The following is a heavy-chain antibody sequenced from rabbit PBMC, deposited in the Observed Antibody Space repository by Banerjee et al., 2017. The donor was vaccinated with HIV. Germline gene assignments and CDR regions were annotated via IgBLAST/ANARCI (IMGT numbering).Heavy chain of an antibody. V-gene: IGHV1S40*01. Sequence: QSLEESGGGLVKPGGTLTLTCTASGFSFSRNYHMCWVRQAPGKGLEWIGCIYTGSATTYYASWAKGRFTISKTSSTTVTLQKTSLTAADTATYFCARASSGYYYFSLWGQGTLVTVS. D-gene: IGHD1-1*01. CDR3: ARASSGYYYFSL. J-gene: IGHJ4*01. CDR1: GFSFSRNYH. CDR2: IYTGSATT.